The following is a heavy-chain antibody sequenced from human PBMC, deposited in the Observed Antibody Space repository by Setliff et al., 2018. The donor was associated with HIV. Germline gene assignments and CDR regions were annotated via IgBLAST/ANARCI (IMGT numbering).Heavy chain of an antibody. CDR3: ARDPRVDAFDL. CDR2: IWYDGGKK. CDR1: GFTFSVHG. Sequence: GGSLRLSCEASGFTFSVHGMHWVRQAPGKGLEWLAVIWYDGGKKYYADSVKGRFTLSRDNSKDTAFLQMNSLTIKDTGVYYCARDPRVDAFDLWGRGTVVTVSS. D-gene: IGHD3-3*02. J-gene: IGHJ4*03. V-gene: IGHV3-33*01.